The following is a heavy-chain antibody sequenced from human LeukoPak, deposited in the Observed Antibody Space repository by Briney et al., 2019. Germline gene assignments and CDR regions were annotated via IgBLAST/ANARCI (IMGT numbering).Heavy chain of an antibody. CDR2: ISVSGNT. V-gene: IGHV3-23*01. Sequence: GGSLRLSCAASVFTLSSYAMSRVRQAPGKGLEWVSAISVSGNTYHADSVKGRFTISRDSPKNTLYLQMNRLRAEDAAVYYCAKAPVTTCSGAYCYPFDYWGQGTLVTVSS. CDR1: VFTLSSYA. J-gene: IGHJ4*02. CDR3: AKAPVTTCSGAYCYPFDY. D-gene: IGHD2-21*01.